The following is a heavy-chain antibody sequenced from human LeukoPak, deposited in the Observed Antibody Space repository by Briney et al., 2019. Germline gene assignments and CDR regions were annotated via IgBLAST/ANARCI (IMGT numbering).Heavy chain of an antibody. J-gene: IGHJ5*02. D-gene: IGHD5-18*01. Sequence: AASVKVSCKASGGTFSSYAISWVRQAPGQGLEWMGGIIPIFGTANYAQKFQGRVTITADESTSTAYTELSSLRSEDTAVYYCARLKYSYGYWFDPWGQGTLVTVSS. CDR3: ARLKYSYGYWFDP. CDR1: GGTFSSYA. CDR2: IIPIFGTA. V-gene: IGHV1-69*13.